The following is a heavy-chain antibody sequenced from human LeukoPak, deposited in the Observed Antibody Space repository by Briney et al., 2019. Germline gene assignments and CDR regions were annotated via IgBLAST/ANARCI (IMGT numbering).Heavy chain of an antibody. V-gene: IGHV1-2*02. CDR2: INPNSGGT. Sequence: GASVKVSCKASGYTFTCYYMHWVRQAPGQGLEWMGWINPNSGGTNYAQKFQGRVTMTRDTSISTAYMELSRLRSDDTAVYYCARVPAARTGNYYYGMDVWGQGTTVTVSS. D-gene: IGHD2-2*01. J-gene: IGHJ6*02. CDR3: ARVPAARTGNYYYGMDV. CDR1: GYTFTCYY.